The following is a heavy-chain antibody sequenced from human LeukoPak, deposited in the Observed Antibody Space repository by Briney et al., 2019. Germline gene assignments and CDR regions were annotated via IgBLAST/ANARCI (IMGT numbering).Heavy chain of an antibody. J-gene: IGHJ4*02. Sequence: GGSLRLSCAASGFTLSSYAMHWVRQPAGKGLEWVSAIGTAGDTFYPGSVKGRFTISRDNSNNTLYLQMNSLRAEDTAVYYCAKHPEGIAVAGAYFDYWGQGTLVTVSS. V-gene: IGHV3-13*01. D-gene: IGHD6-19*01. CDR3: AKHPEGIAVAGAYFDY. CDR2: IGTAGDT. CDR1: GFTLSSYA.